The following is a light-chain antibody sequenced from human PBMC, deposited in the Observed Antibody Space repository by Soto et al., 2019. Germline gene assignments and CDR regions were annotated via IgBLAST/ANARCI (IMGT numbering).Light chain of an antibody. Sequence: DIQMTQSPPSLSASVGDRVTITCRASRDIHTFLAWYQQKPGEVPKLLVYAASTLQSGVPSRFIGSGSGTDFTLSISSLQPEDVAPYYCHKYNAAPFTFGPGTKVDIK. V-gene: IGKV1-27*01. CDR1: RDIHTF. J-gene: IGKJ3*01. CDR2: AAS. CDR3: HKYNAAPFT.